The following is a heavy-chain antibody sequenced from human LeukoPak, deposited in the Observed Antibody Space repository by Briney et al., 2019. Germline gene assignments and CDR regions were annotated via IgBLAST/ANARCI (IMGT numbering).Heavy chain of an antibody. V-gene: IGHV4-59*01. CDR1: GVSYSPGH. CDR2: ICDNGNT. CDR3: ARGVYIAAAQYGY. D-gene: IGHD6-13*01. J-gene: IGHJ4*02. Sequence: RSSETLSLTCTFSGVSYSPGHWSWIRQPPGKGLEWIGVICDNGNTDYNPSLKSRVTISVDTSKRQFSLKLSSLAAADTAVYYCARGVYIAAAQYGYWGQGTLVTVSS.